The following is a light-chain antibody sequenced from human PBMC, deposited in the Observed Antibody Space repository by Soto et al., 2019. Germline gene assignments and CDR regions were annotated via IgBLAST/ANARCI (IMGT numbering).Light chain of an antibody. CDR1: QTVSSNY. CDR3: QQYGSSPVT. V-gene: IGKV3-20*01. CDR2: DAA. Sequence: EIVLTQSPGTLSLSPGEVATLSCRASQTVSSNYLAWYQQKPGQAPRLLIHDAASRAAGIPDRFSGSGSGTDFTLTISRLEPEDFAVYYCQQYGSSPVTFGQGTKLEIK. J-gene: IGKJ2*01.